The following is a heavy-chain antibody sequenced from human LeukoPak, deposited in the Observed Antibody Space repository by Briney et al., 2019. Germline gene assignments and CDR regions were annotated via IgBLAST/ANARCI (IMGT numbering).Heavy chain of an antibody. D-gene: IGHD3-10*02. J-gene: IGHJ6*02. Sequence: GGSLRLSCAASGFSFSKYWLSWVRQAPEKGLEWVANINEDGSVEHYGDSVTGRFTISRDNAKNSLSLQMSSLRTDDTAVYYCASKWDYVRGYGMDVWGQGTTVTVSS. V-gene: IGHV3-7*01. CDR3: ASKWDYVRGYGMDV. CDR2: INEDGSVE. CDR1: GFSFSKYW.